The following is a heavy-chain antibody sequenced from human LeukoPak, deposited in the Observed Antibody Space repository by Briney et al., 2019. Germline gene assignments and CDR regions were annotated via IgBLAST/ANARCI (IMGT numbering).Heavy chain of an antibody. CDR2: IYYSGST. Sequence: PSETLSLTCTVSGGSISSSSYYWGWIRQPPGKGLEWIGSIYYSGSTYYNPPLKSRVTISVDTSKNQFSLKLSSVTAADTAVYYCARHGVIWYYYDSSGYYPSYMDVWGKGTTVAVSS. D-gene: IGHD3-22*01. V-gene: IGHV4-39*01. J-gene: IGHJ6*03. CDR3: ARHGVIWYYYDSSGYYPSYMDV. CDR1: GGSISSSSYY.